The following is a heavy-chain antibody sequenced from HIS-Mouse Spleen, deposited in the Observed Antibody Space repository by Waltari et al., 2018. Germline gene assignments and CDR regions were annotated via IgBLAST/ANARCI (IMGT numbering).Heavy chain of an antibody. V-gene: IGHV4-39*07. Sequence: QLQLQESGPGLVKPSETLSLTCTVSGCSISSSSYYWGWIRQPPGKGLEWIGSIYYSGCTYDNPALKSRVTISVDTSKNQFSLKLSSVTAADTAVYYCAREIPYSSSWYDWYFDLWGRGTLVTVSS. CDR3: AREIPYSSSWYDWYFDL. J-gene: IGHJ2*01. D-gene: IGHD6-13*01. CDR1: GCSISSSSYY. CDR2: IYYSGCT.